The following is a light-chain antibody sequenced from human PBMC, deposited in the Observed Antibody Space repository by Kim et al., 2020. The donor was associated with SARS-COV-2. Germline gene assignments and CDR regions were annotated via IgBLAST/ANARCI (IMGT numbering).Light chain of an antibody. CDR1: RTISNY. CDR2: AAS. CDR3: QQSYDTPPYT. Sequence: DVQMTQTPSSLSASVGDRVTITCRASRTISNYLSWYQQRPGKAPKLLIYAASTLQSGVPSRFSGAGAGTEFTLTISDLQPEDFATYYCQQSYDTPPYTFGQGTKVDI. J-gene: IGKJ2*01. V-gene: IGKV1-39*01.